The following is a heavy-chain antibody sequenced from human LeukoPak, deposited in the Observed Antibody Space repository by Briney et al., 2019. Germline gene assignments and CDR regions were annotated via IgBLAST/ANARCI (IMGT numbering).Heavy chain of an antibody. D-gene: IGHD3-22*01. V-gene: IGHV3-74*01. J-gene: IGHJ4*02. CDR1: GFTFSSYW. CDR2: INSDGSST. CDR3: ARGLYYYDSSGLEDY. Sequence: GGSLRLSCAASGFTFSSYWMHWVRQAPGKGLVWVSRINSDGSSTSYADSVKGRFTISRDNAKNTLYLQMSSLRAEDTAVYYCARGLYYYDSSGLEDYWGQGTLVTVSS.